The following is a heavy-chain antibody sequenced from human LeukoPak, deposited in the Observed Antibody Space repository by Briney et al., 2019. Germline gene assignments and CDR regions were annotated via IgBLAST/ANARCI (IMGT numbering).Heavy chain of an antibody. D-gene: IGHD4-17*01. CDR1: GGSISNSTYY. CDR3: ARLGYGGYLVDY. V-gene: IGHV4-39*01. Sequence: SETLSLTCTVSGGSISNSTYYWGWIRQPPGKGLEWIGSFYYSVSTYYSPSLKSRFTISVDTSKNQFSLKLSSVTAADTAVYYCARLGYGGYLVDYWGQGTLVTVSS. J-gene: IGHJ4*02. CDR2: FYYSVST.